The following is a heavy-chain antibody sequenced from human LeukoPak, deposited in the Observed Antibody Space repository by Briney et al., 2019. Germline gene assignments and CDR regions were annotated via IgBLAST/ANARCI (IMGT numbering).Heavy chain of an antibody. CDR1: GFTFSSYA. J-gene: IGHJ4*02. D-gene: IGHD3-22*01. CDR3: AKDRDSSGYYSDL. V-gene: IGHV3-23*01. Sequence: GGSLRLSCAASGFTFSSYAMSWVRQAPGKGREWVSAISGSGGSTYYADSVKGRFTISRDNSKNTLYLQMNSLRAEDTAVYYCAKDRDSSGYYSDLWGQGTLVTVSS. CDR2: ISGSGGST.